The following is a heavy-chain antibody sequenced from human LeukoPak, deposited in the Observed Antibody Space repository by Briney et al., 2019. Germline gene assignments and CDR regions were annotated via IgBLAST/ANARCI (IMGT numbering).Heavy chain of an antibody. CDR2: IYYSGST. CDR1: GGSISSSSYY. Sequence: PSETLSLTCTVSGGSISSSSYYWGWIRQPPGKGLEWIGSIYYSGSTYHNPSLKSRVTISVDTSKNQFSLKLSSVTAADTAVYYCARHDLEYSSSSGYYYYYYMDVWGKGTTVAVSS. J-gene: IGHJ6*03. V-gene: IGHV4-39*01. CDR3: ARHDLEYSSSSGYYYYYYMDV. D-gene: IGHD6-6*01.